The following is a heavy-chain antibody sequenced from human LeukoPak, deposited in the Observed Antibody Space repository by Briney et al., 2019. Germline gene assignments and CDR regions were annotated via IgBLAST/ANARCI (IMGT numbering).Heavy chain of an antibody. Sequence: GGSLRLSCAASGFTFSSYAMSWVRQAPGKGLEWVSAISGSGGSTYYADSVKGRFTISRDNSKNTLYLQMNSLRAEDTAVYYCANTMPKYCGGDCYPWYFDYWGQGTLVTVPS. V-gene: IGHV3-23*01. CDR2: ISGSGGST. D-gene: IGHD2-21*02. CDR1: GFTFSSYA. CDR3: ANTMPKYCGGDCYPWYFDY. J-gene: IGHJ4*02.